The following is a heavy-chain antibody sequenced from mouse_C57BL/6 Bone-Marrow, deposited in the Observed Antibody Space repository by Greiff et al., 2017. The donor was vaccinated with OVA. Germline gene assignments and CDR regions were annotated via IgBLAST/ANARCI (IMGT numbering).Heavy chain of an antibody. CDR3: ARSGAYYSNSRAMDY. Sequence: VQLQQPGTDLVKPGASVKLSCKASGYTFTSYWMHWVKQRPGQGLEWIGNINPSNGGTNYNEKFKSKATLTVDKSSSTAYMQLSSLTSEDSAVYYCARSGAYYSNSRAMDYWGQGTSVTVSS. CDR2: INPSNGGT. V-gene: IGHV1-53*01. J-gene: IGHJ4*01. D-gene: IGHD2-5*01. CDR1: GYTFTSYW.